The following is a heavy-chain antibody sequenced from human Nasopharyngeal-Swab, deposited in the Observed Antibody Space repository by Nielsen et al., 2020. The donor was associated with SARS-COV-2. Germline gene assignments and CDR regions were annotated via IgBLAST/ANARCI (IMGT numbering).Heavy chain of an antibody. CDR1: GGSISTYY. J-gene: IGHJ6*02. CDR2: IYSSGST. CDR3: ARRGITVLRGVNFYGMDV. V-gene: IGHV4-59*08. D-gene: IGHD3-10*01. Sequence: SETLSLTCTVSGGSISTYYWTWIRQPPGKGLEWIGYIYSSGSTNSNPSLKSRVTISLDTSKNHFSLKLNSVTAADTAVYYCARRGITVLRGVNFYGMDVWGQGTTVTVSS.